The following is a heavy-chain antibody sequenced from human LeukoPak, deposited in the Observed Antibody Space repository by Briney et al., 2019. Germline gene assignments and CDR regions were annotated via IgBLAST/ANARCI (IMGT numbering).Heavy chain of an antibody. D-gene: IGHD6-19*01. CDR1: GYTFTGYY. J-gene: IGHJ5*02. CDR2: INPNSGGT. V-gene: IGHV1-2*06. CDR3: ARGAPIRVAVAATFDP. Sequence: ASVKVSCKASGYTFTGYYMHWVRQAPGQGLEWMGRINPNSGGTNYAQKFQGRVTITRDTSASTAYMELSSLRSEDTAVYYCARGAPIRVAVAATFDPWGQGTLVTVPS.